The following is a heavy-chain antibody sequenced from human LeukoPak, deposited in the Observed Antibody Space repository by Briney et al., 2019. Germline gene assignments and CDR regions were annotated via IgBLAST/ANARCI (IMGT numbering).Heavy chain of an antibody. J-gene: IGHJ4*02. Sequence: PGGSLRLSCAASGFTFSSYAMSWVRQAPGKGLEWVSAISGSGGSTYYADSVKGRFTISRDNAKNSLYLQMNSLRPEDTAFYYCARDSPPYFYGSGSRTRYFDYWGQGTLVTVSS. CDR2: ISGSGGST. V-gene: IGHV3-23*01. D-gene: IGHD3-10*01. CDR1: GFTFSSYA. CDR3: ARDSPPYFYGSGSRTRYFDY.